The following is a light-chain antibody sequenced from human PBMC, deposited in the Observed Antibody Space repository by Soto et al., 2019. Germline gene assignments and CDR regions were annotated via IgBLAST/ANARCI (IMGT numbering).Light chain of an antibody. J-gene: IGKJ3*01. CDR1: QSVGSH. V-gene: IGKV3-15*01. Sequence: EIVMTQSPATLSVSPGERATLSCRASQSVGSHLAWYQQRPGQSPRLLIYGASYRATGIPARFSGSGSGTDFTLTISSLQSEDFAVYYCQQYDNWPPFTFGPGT. CDR2: GAS. CDR3: QQYDNWPPFT.